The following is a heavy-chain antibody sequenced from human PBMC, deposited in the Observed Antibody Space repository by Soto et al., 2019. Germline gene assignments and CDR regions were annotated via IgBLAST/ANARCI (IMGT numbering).Heavy chain of an antibody. CDR1: GFSLSNARMG. Sequence: PTETLTLTCTVSGFSLSNARMGVSWIRQPPGKALEWLAHIFSNDEKSYSTSLKSRLTISKDTSKSQVVLTMTNMDPVDTATYYCARIPRPPGTWIDYWGQGTLVTVSS. CDR2: IFSNDEK. D-gene: IGHD6-13*01. J-gene: IGHJ4*02. V-gene: IGHV2-26*01. CDR3: ARIPRPPGTWIDY.